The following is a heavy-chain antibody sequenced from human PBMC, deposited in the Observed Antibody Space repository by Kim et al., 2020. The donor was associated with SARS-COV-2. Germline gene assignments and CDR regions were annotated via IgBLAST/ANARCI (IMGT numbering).Heavy chain of an antibody. CDR1: GYSISSGYY. Sequence: SETLSLTCTVSGYSISSGYYWGWIRQPPGKGLEWIGNIYHSGSTYYNPSLKSRVTISVDTSKNQFSLKLSSVTAADTAVSYCARYVGATAGFDYWGQGTL. CDR3: ARYVGATAGFDY. D-gene: IGHD1-26*01. V-gene: IGHV4-38-2*02. CDR2: IYHSGST. J-gene: IGHJ4*02.